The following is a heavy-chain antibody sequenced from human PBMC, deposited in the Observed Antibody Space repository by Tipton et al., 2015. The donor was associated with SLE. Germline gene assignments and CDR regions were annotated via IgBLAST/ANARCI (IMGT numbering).Heavy chain of an antibody. D-gene: IGHD3-10*01. Sequence: SLRLSCAASGFPFSSYSMNWVRQAPGKGLEWVSSISDSSTYIYYADSVKGRFTISRDNTANSLYLQMNSLRAEDTAVYYCARVSGFYGSGSPVVDVWGQGTMVTVSS. CDR1: GFPFSSYS. J-gene: IGHJ3*01. CDR3: ARVSGFYGSGSPVVDV. CDR2: ISDSSTYI. V-gene: IGHV3-21*01.